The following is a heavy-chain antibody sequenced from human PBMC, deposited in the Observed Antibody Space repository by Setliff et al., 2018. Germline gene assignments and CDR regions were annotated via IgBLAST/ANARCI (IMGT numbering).Heavy chain of an antibody. CDR3: LGLVRYCTKIACQATSGDEV. CDR2: ISAYNGKT. J-gene: IGHJ4*02. CDR1: GYTLSNSI. D-gene: IGHD2-8*01. V-gene: IGHV1-18*01. Sequence: WASVKVSCKASGYTLSNSILSWVRQAPGQGLEWVGWISAYNGKTYSAQKFQDRVTLTTHTSTNMGYLELRDLRSDDTAVYYCLGLVRYCTKIACQATSGDEVWGLGTLVTVSS.